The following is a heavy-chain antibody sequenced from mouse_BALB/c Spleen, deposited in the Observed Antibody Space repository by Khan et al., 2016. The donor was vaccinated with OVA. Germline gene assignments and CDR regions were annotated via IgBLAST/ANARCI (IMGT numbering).Heavy chain of an antibody. Sequence: VRLQQSGPELVKPGASVKMSCEASGYTFTSYVIHWVKQKPGQGLEWIGYIYPFNGDTKYNEKLKGKATLTSDTSSSTAYMELRSLTSENSAVYYCAKNSRYDVYFDYWGQGTTLTVSS. V-gene: IGHV1S136*01. J-gene: IGHJ2*01. D-gene: IGHD2-14*01. CDR1: GYTFTSYV. CDR3: AKNSRYDVYFDY. CDR2: IYPFNGDT.